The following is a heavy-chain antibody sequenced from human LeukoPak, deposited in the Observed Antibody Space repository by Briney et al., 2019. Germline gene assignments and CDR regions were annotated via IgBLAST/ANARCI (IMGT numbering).Heavy chain of an antibody. D-gene: IGHD3-22*01. CDR1: GFTFSSYA. V-gene: IGHV3-64D*06. J-gene: IGHJ4*02. Sequence: GGTLRLSCSASGFTFSSYAMHWVRQAPGRGPEYVSAIASNGDIPYYSDSVKGRFTISRDNSKNTLYLQMSSLRAEDTAVYYCVKDRGALIRDFDYWGQGTLVTVSS. CDR2: IASNGDIP. CDR3: VKDRGALIRDFDY.